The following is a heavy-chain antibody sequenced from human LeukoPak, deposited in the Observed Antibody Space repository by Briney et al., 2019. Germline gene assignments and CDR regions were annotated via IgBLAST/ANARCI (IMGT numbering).Heavy chain of an antibody. CDR3: ARNSGLLWFGELSNWFDP. CDR2: IYYSGST. J-gene: IGHJ5*02. Sequence: SETLSLTCTVSGGSISSSSYYWGWIRQPPGKGLEWIGSIYYSGSTYYNPSLKSRVTISVDTSKNQFSLKLSSVTAADTAVYYCARNSGLLWFGELSNWFDPWGQGTLVTVSS. D-gene: IGHD3-10*01. V-gene: IGHV4-39*07. CDR1: GGSISSSSYY.